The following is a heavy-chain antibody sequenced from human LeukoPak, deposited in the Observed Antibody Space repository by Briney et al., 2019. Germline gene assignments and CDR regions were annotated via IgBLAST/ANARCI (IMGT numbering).Heavy chain of an antibody. CDR2: INGDGSST. CDR3: TRDPRNKGFDP. CDR1: GFTLSYYW. J-gene: IGHJ5*02. Sequence: PGGSLRLSXAASGFTLSYYWMHWVGQAPGKGLVWVSCINGDGSSTNYADSVKGRFTISRDNAKNTLYLEMNSLRAEDTAVYYCTRDPRNKGFDPWGQGTLVTVSS. D-gene: IGHD1/OR15-1a*01. V-gene: IGHV3-74*01.